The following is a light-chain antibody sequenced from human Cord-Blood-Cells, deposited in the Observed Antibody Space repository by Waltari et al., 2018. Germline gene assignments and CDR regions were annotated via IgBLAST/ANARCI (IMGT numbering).Light chain of an antibody. CDR1: QSVSSSY. J-gene: IGKJ2*01. V-gene: IGKV3-20*01. CDR3: QQYGSSPQT. CDR2: GAS. Sequence: EIVLTQSPGTLSLSPGESATLSCRASQSVSSSYLAWYQQKPGQAPRLLIYGASSRATDIPDRFSGSGSGTDFTLTISRLEPEDFAVYYCQQYGSSPQTFGQGTKLEIK.